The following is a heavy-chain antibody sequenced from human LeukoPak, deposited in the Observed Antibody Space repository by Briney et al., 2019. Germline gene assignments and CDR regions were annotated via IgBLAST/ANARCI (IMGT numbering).Heavy chain of an antibody. CDR2: IQYDGSNE. J-gene: IGHJ6*03. CDR1: GFTFSSYG. V-gene: IGHV3-30*02. D-gene: IGHD2-8*01. Sequence: GGSLRLSCAASGFTFSSYGMHWVRQAPGKGLEWVAYIQYDGSNEQYADSVKGRFSISRDSSKNILYLKMNSLRAEDTAVYYCAKDRCSNDIGCYYYYMDVWGKGTTVTVSS. CDR3: AKDRCSNDIGCYYYYMDV.